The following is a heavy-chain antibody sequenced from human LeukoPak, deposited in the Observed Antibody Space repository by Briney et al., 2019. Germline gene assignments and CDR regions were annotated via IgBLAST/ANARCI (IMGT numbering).Heavy chain of an antibody. D-gene: IGHD1-26*01. CDR2: INPNGGDT. J-gene: IGHJ4*02. CDR1: GYTFTGYY. V-gene: IGHV1-2*02. CDR3: ARDSYSGSYYY. Sequence: ASLKVSCKASGYTFTGYYMHWVRQAPGQGLEWMGWINPNGGDTNYAQQFQGRVTMTSDTSISTAYMELSSLRSDDTAVYYCARDSYSGSYYYWGQGTLVTVSS.